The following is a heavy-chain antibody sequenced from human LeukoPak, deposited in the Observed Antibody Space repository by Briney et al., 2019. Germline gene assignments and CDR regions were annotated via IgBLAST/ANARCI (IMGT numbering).Heavy chain of an antibody. CDR1: GFTFSSYS. D-gene: IGHD3-22*01. J-gene: IGHJ4*02. V-gene: IGHV3-21*01. CDR3: ARDHYYDSSGYYPLYDY. CDR2: ISSSSSYI. Sequence: GGSLRVSCAASGFTFSSYSMNWVRQAPGKGLEWVSSISSSSSYIYYADSVKGRFTISRDNAKNSLYLQMNSLRAEDTAVYYCARDHYYDSSGYYPLYDYWGQGTLVTVSS.